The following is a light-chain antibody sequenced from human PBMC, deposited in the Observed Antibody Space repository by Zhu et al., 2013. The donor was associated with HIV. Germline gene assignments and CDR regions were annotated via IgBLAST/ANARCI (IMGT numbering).Light chain of an antibody. J-gene: IGKJ2*03. CDR3: LQHSRYPHS. CDR1: QDISNY. Sequence: DIQMTQSPSSLSASVGDRVTITCQASQDISNYLNWYQQKPGKAPKLLIYKASTLESGVPSRFSGSGSGTEFTLTISRLQPEDFATYYCLQHSRYPHSFGQGTKLEMK. CDR2: KAS. V-gene: IGKV1-17*01.